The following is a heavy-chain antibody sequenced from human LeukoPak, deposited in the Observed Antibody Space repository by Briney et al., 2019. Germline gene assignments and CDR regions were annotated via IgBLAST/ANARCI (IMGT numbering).Heavy chain of an antibody. CDR2: IYSGGST. CDR1: GFTVSSNY. V-gene: IGHV3-53*01. J-gene: IGHJ4*02. CDR3: AKDRGSSGWVVDY. D-gene: IGHD6-19*01. Sequence: GGSLRLSCAVSGFTVSSNYMSWVRQAPGKGLEWVSIIYSGGSTFYADSVKGRFTISRDNSKNTLYLQINSLTAEDTALYYCAKDRGSSGWVVDYWGQGTLVTVSS.